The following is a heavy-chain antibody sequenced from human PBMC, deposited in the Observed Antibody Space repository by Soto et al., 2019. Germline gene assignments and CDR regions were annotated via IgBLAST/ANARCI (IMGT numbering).Heavy chain of an antibody. V-gene: IGHV3-33*01. D-gene: IGHD3-16*01. Sequence: QVQLVESGGGVVQPGRSLRLSCAASGFTFSSYGMHWVRQAPGKGLEWVAVIWYDGSNKYYADSVKGRFTISRDNSKNTLYLQMNSLRAEDTAVYYCARASLASFYVDYWGQETLVTVSS. CDR3: ARASLASFYVDY. J-gene: IGHJ4*02. CDR2: IWYDGSNK. CDR1: GFTFSSYG.